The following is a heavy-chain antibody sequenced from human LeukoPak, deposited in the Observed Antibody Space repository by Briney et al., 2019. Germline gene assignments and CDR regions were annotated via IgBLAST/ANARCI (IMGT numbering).Heavy chain of an antibody. Sequence: PSETLSLTCTVSGGSISSSSYYWGWIRQPPGKGLEWIGSIYYSGSTYYNPSLKSRVTISVDTSKNQFSLKLSSVTAADTAVYYCARQRRRSWFDPWGQGTLVTVSS. V-gene: IGHV4-39*01. J-gene: IGHJ5*02. CDR3: ARQRRRSWFDP. CDR1: GGSISSSSYY. CDR2: IYYSGST.